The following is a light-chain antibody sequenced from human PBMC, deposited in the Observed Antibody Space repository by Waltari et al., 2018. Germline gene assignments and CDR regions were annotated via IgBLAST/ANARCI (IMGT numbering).Light chain of an antibody. CDR3: ASYKPGSTLV. CDR2: DLT. Sequence: QSALTQPASVSGSPGQSITISCTGSSSDVGRYNYVSWYQQFPDRAPKLIIYDLTNRPAGVSNRFSGSKSANTASLTISGLQPEDEAEYDCASYKPGSTLVFGGGTKLTVL. CDR1: SSDVGRYNY. J-gene: IGLJ3*02. V-gene: IGLV2-14*01.